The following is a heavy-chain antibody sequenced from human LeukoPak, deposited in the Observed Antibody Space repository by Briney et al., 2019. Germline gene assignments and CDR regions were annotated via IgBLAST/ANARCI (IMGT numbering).Heavy chain of an antibody. CDR2: ISSSSSYI. V-gene: IGHV3-21*01. Sequence: GGSLRLSCAASGFTFSSYSMNWVRQAPGKGLGWVSSISSSSSYIYYADSVKGRFTISRDNAKNSLYLQMNSLRAEDTAVYYCARDSSSSGWYGGDYFDYWGQGTLVTVSS. CDR1: GFTFSSYS. D-gene: IGHD6-19*01. J-gene: IGHJ4*02. CDR3: ARDSSSSGWYGGDYFDY.